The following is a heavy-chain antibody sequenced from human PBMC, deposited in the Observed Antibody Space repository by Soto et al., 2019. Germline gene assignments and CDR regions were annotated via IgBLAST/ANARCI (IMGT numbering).Heavy chain of an antibody. J-gene: IGHJ4*02. CDR3: AKGGDEQLLPISYFDY. V-gene: IGHV3-23*01. CDR2: ISDSGGST. D-gene: IGHD6-19*01. CDR1: VFTFSSYA. Sequence: EVQLLESGGGLVQPGGSLRLSCAASVFTFSSYAMSWVRQAPGKGLEWVSAISDSGGSTYYADSVKGRFTISRDNSKNTLYLQMSSLRAEDTAVYYCAKGGDEQLLPISYFDYWGQGNLVTGSS.